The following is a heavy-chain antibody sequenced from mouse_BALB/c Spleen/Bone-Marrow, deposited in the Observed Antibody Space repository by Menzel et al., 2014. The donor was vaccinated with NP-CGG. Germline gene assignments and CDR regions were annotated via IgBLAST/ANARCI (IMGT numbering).Heavy chain of an antibody. CDR3: ARKLGPGDAMDY. Sequence: VQLQQSGAELARPGASVTMSCKASGYSFTSYTMHWVKQRPGQGLEWIGYINPSSGYTNYNQKFKDKATLTADKSSTTAYMQLSSLTSEDSAVHYCARKLGPGDAMDYWGQGTSVTVSS. CDR1: GYSFTSYT. V-gene: IGHV1-4*01. D-gene: IGHD4-1*01. CDR2: INPSSGYT. J-gene: IGHJ4*01.